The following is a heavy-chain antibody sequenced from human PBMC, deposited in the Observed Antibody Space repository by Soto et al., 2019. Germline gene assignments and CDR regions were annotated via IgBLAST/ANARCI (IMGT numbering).Heavy chain of an antibody. D-gene: IGHD4-17*01. CDR1: GGSISSHY. CDR2: IYYSGST. CDR3: ARPRGTTPAVWYFDL. J-gene: IGHJ2*01. Sequence: QVQLQESGPGLVKPSETLSLTCTVSGGSISSHYWSWIRQPPGKGLEWIGYIYYSGSTDYNPSLKSRVTISVDTSKNQLSLRLRSVTAADTAVYYCARPRGTTPAVWYFDLWGRGTLVTVSS. V-gene: IGHV4-59*08.